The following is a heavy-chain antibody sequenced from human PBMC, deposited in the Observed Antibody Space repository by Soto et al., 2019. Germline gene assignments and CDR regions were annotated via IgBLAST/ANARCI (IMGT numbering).Heavy chain of an antibody. Sequence: QVQLVQSEAEVKKPGASVKVSCKVSGYTLTDLSMQWVRQAPGKGLEWMGGFDPEDGETIYAQKFQGRVTMTEDTATDSSYMELSNLRSEDTAVYYWATHRSGRFLEWLPEGSLGYWGQGTLVTVSS. V-gene: IGHV1-24*01. CDR3: ATHRSGRFLEWLPEGSLGY. J-gene: IGHJ4*02. D-gene: IGHD3-3*01. CDR2: FDPEDGET. CDR1: GYTLTDLS.